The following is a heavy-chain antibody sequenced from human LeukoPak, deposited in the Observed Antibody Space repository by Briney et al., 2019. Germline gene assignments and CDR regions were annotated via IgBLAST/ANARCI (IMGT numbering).Heavy chain of an antibody. CDR1: GGSISSYY. D-gene: IGHD6-13*01. J-gene: IGHJ6*02. CDR2: IYYSGST. CDR3: ARLGMLIAAAGGGMGV. V-gene: IGHV4-59*08. Sequence: SETLSLTCTVSGGSISSYYWSWIRQPPGKGLEWIGDIYYSGSTNYNPSLKSRVTISVDTSKNQFSLKLSFVTAADTAVYYCARLGMLIAAAGGGMGVWGQGTTVTVSS.